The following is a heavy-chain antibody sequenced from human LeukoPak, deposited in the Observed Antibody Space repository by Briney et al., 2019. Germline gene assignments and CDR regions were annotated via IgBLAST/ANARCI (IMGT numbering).Heavy chain of an antibody. CDR3: AKDGNVVQLGYFDY. D-gene: IGHD2-2*01. CDR1: GFTFSIYA. V-gene: IGHV3-23*01. CDR2: IIDSDGST. Sequence: PGGSLRLSCAASGFTFSIYAMSWVRQAPGKGLEWVSIIIDSDGSTYYADSVKGRFTISRDNTQNTLFLQMNSLRAEDTAVYYCAKDGNVVQLGYFDYWGQGTLVTVSS. J-gene: IGHJ4*02.